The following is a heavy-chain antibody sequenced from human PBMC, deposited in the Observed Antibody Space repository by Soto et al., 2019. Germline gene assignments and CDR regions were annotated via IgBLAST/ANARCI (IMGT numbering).Heavy chain of an antibody. CDR3: ARDKGYGDYARGNAFDI. CDR1: GYSLTSYG. CDR2: ISAYNGNT. Sequence: ASVRVSCKASGYSLTSYGISWVRQAPGQGLEWMGWISAYNGNTNYAQKLQGRVTMTTDTSTSTAYMELRSLRSDDTAVYYCARDKGYGDYARGNAFDIWGQGTMVTVSS. D-gene: IGHD4-17*01. V-gene: IGHV1-18*01. J-gene: IGHJ3*02.